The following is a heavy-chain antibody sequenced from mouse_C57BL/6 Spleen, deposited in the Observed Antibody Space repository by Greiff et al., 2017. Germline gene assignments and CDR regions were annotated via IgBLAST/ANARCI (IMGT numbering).Heavy chain of an antibody. CDR1: GYAFSSSW. CDR2: IYPGDGDT. Sequence: QVQLQQSGPELVKPGASVKISCKASGYAFSSSWMNWVKQRPGKGLEWIGRIYPGDGDTNYNGKFKGKATLTADKSSSTAYMQLSSLTSEDSAVYFCARAGGSSYREYAMDYWGQGTSVTVSS. CDR3: ARAGGSSYREYAMDY. D-gene: IGHD1-1*01. V-gene: IGHV1-82*01. J-gene: IGHJ4*01.